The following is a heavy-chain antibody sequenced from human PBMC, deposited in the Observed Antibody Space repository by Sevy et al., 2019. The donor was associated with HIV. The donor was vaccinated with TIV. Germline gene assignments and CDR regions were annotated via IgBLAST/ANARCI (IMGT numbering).Heavy chain of an antibody. CDR3: ARESTAYYYYYGMDV. CDR1: GGTFSSYA. CDR2: IIPIFGTA. D-gene: IGHD1-1*01. V-gene: IGHV1-69*13. Sequence: ASVKVSCKASGGTFSSYAISWVRQAPGQGLEWMGGIIPIFGTANYAQKFQGRVTITANESTITAYMEVSSLRSEDTAVYYCARESTAYYYYYGMDVWGQGTTVTVSS. J-gene: IGHJ6*02.